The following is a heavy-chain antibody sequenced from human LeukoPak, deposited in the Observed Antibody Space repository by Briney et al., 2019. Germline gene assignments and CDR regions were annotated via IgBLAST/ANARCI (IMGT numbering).Heavy chain of an antibody. CDR1: GFTFKNYG. V-gene: IGHV3-30*18. D-gene: IGHD6-19*01. Sequence: GKSLRLSCEASGFTFKNYGMHWVRHAPGKGLEGVAVISYDGNNKYYADSVKGRFTISRDNSKNTLDLQMNSLRVEDTAMYFCAKVPGREGNSGPDLDPWGQGTLVIVSS. CDR2: ISYDGNNK. CDR3: AKVPGREGNSGPDLDP. J-gene: IGHJ5*02.